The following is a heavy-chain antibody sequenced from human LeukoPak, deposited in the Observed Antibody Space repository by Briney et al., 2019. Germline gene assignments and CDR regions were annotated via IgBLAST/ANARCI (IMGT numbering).Heavy chain of an antibody. J-gene: IGHJ4*02. CDR1: GGTFRTYS. CDR2: VSADGRTQ. V-gene: IGHV3-30*03. CDR3: AREFGHNRWYFDY. Sequence: SCKASGGTFRTYSIHWVRQAPGKGLEWVTVVSADGRTQLYSDSVKGRFTISRDNSLNTLHLQMNSLRTEDTAVYYCAREFGHNRWYFDYWGQGALVTVSS. D-gene: IGHD5-24*01.